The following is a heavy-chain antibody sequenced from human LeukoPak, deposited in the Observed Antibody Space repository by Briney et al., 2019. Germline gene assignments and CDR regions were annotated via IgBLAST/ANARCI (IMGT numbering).Heavy chain of an antibody. J-gene: IGHJ4*02. Sequence: GGSLRLSCAASGFTFSSYAMHWVRQAPGKGLEWVAVISYDGSNKYYADSVKGRFTISRDNSKNTLYLQMNSLRAEDTAVYYCARGRHYDILTGYYYWGQGTLVTVSS. V-gene: IGHV3-30*04. D-gene: IGHD3-9*01. CDR3: ARGRHYDILTGYYY. CDR2: ISYDGSNK. CDR1: GFTFSSYA.